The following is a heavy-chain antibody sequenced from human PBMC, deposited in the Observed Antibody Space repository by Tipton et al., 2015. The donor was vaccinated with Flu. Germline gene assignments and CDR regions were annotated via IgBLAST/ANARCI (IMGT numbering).Heavy chain of an antibody. CDR1: GFTLSNYW. V-gene: IGHV3-7*01. CDR3: VRAIYVSDNY. CDR2: INQDGSQK. J-gene: IGHJ4*02. D-gene: IGHD3-10*01. Sequence: SLRLSCAASGFTLSNYWMTWVRQAPGKGLEWVANINQDGSQKHYVDSVKGRFTISRDNPVNSVYLQMNSLRAEDTAVYFCVRAIYVSDNYSGQGTLVTVSS.